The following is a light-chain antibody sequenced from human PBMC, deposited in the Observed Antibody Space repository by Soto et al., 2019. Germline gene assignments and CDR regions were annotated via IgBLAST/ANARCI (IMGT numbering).Light chain of an antibody. CDR2: DAS. V-gene: IGKV3-11*01. CDR1: QSVDSY. CDR3: QQYAASPRT. J-gene: IGKJ1*01. Sequence: IVLTQSPATLSLSPGERATLSCRASQSVDSYLAWYQQKPGQAPRLLIYDASNRATGIPARFSGSGSGTDFTLTISSLEPEDFAIYYCQQYAASPRTFGQGTKVDIK.